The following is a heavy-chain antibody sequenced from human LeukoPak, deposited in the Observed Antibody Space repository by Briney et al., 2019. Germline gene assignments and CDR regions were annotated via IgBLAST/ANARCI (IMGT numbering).Heavy chain of an antibody. J-gene: IGHJ4*02. V-gene: IGHV3-23*01. CDR3: AREYYYDSSGYYPDY. CDR2: ISGSGGST. CDR1: GFTFSSYA. Sequence: GGSLRLSCAASGFTFSSYAMSWVRQAPGKGLEWVSAISGSGGSTYYADSVKGRFTISRDNSKDTLYLQMNSLRAEDTAVYYCAREYYYDSSGYYPDYWGQGTLVTVSS. D-gene: IGHD3-22*01.